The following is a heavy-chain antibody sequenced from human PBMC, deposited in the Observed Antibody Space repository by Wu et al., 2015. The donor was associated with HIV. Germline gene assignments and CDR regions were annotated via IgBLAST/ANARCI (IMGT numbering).Heavy chain of an antibody. CDR2: VIPMLATT. V-gene: IGHV1-69*11. CDR1: GGALNTYA. Sequence: QVQLVQSGAEVKKPGSSVKVSCKAYGGALNTYAITWVRQASGHGLEWMGRVIPMLATTQYARGFQDKVTITADESTTTAYMELTSLTLDDTAVYFCARPRGPEYSSNSDGFDVWGQGTAVTVS. D-gene: IGHD2-2*01. J-gene: IGHJ3*01. CDR3: ARPRGPEYSSNSDGFDV.